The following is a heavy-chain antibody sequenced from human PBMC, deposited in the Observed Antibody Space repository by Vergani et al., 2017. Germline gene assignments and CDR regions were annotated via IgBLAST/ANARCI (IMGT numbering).Heavy chain of an antibody. D-gene: IGHD3-3*01. J-gene: IGHJ6*02. CDR1: GYTFTSYG. Sequence: QVQLVQSGAEVKKPGASVKVSCKASGYTFTSYGISWVRQAPGQGLEWMGWISAYNGNTNYAQKLQGRVTMTTDTSTSTAYMELRSLRSDDTAVYYCASMEASYYDFWGGPQYGMDVWGQGTTVTVSS. CDR3: ASMEASYYDFWGGPQYGMDV. V-gene: IGHV1-18*04. CDR2: ISAYNGNT.